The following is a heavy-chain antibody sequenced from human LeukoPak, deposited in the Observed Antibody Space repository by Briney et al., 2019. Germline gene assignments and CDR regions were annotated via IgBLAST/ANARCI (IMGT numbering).Heavy chain of an antibody. CDR3: ARTAARRFDY. CDR1: GYTFSDYY. J-gene: IGHJ4*02. V-gene: IGHV1-46*01. D-gene: IGHD6-6*01. Sequence: ASVKVSCTASGYTFSDYYMHWVRQAPGQGLEWMGIINPTGGSTTYAQKFQGRVTMTRDTSTSTVYMELSSLRSDDTAVYYCARTAARRFDYWGQGTLVTVSS. CDR2: INPTGGST.